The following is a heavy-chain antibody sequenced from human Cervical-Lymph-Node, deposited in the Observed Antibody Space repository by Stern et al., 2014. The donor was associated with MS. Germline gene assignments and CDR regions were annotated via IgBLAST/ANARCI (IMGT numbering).Heavy chain of an antibody. CDR1: GGTFSSYA. V-gene: IGHV1-69*17. CDR3: ARTDTAMATKHAFDI. D-gene: IGHD5-18*01. CDR2: IIPSFGIA. J-gene: IGHJ3*02. Sequence: VQLVESGAEVKKPGSSVKVSCKASGGTFSSYAISWVRQAPGQGLEWMGGIIPSFGIANYAQKFQGRVTITADKSTSTAYMELSSLRSEDTAVYYCARTDTAMATKHAFDIWGQGTMVTVSS.